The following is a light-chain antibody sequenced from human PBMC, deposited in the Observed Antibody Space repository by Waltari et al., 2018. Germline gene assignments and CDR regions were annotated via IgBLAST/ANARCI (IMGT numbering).Light chain of an antibody. J-gene: IGKJ3*01. V-gene: IGKV3-15*01. CDR2: AAS. CDR1: QNISTH. Sequence: IVMMQSPATLSVSPGERATLSCRASQNISTHLVWYQHNPGQAPRPLIYAASTRAVGTPAGFSGLGFGTVFTLTISSLQSEDFALYYCQQYNTWPSFGPGTKVDIK. CDR3: QQYNTWPS.